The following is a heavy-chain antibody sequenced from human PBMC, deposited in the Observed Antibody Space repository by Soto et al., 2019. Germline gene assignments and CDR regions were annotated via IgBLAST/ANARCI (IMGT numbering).Heavy chain of an antibody. CDR1: GDTFNDYY. D-gene: IGHD5-12*01. Sequence: QVQLVQSGAEVKKPGASVTVSCRSSGDTFNDYYIHWVRQAPGQGLEWMGWINPNGGVTKYAQKVQGWVSMTRDTSIRTVYMQLSRLRSYDTAVYYCARESGGATATLDYYYFYMDVWGTGTTVTVSS. CDR2: INPNGGVT. CDR3: ARESGGATATLDYYYFYMDV. J-gene: IGHJ6*03. V-gene: IGHV1-2*04.